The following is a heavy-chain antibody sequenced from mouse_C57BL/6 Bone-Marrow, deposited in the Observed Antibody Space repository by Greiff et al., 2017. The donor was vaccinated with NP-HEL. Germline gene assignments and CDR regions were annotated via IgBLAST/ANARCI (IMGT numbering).Heavy chain of an antibody. J-gene: IGHJ3*01. CDR1: GFNIKDDY. V-gene: IGHV14-4*01. CDR3: TGPLLLRH. D-gene: IGHD1-1*01. Sequence: EVQLQQSGAELVRPGASVKLSCTASGFNIKDDYMHWVKQRPEQGLEWIGWIDPENGDTEYASKFQGKATITADTSSNTAYLQLSSLTSEDTAVYYCTGPLLLRHWGQGTLVTGSA. CDR2: IDPENGDT.